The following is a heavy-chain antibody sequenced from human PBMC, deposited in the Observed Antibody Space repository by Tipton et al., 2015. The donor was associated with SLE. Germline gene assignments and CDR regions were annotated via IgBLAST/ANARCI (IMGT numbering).Heavy chain of an antibody. D-gene: IGHD3-10*01. CDR2: IYYSGST. V-gene: IGHV4-61*08. Sequence: TLSLTCTVSGGSISSGDYYWSWIRQPPGKGLEWIGYIYYSGSTNYNPSLKSRVTISVDTSKNQFSLKLSSVTAADTAVYYCARDPYGSGSYLYYGMDVWGQGTTVIVSS. J-gene: IGHJ6*02. CDR3: ARDPYGSGSYLYYGMDV. CDR1: GGSISSGDYY.